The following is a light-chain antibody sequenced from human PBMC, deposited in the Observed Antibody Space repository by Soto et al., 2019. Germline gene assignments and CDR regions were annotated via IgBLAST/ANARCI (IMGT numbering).Light chain of an antibody. Sequence: ENVLTQSPGTPSLSPGERATLSCRASQTVNRYYLAWYQQKPGQAPRLLFYGASNGATGLPDRFSGSGSGTEFTLTINSLQAEDCAVYYCQQYYNSPRTFGQGTRLEIK. CDR2: GAS. CDR3: QQYYNSPRT. CDR1: QTVNRYY. V-gene: IGKV3-15*01. J-gene: IGKJ5*01.